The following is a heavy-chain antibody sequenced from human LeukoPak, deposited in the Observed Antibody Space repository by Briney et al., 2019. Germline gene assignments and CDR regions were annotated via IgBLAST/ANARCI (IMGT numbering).Heavy chain of an antibody. J-gene: IGHJ4*02. CDR2: IKPSTGNT. D-gene: IGHD4-23*01. Sequence: GASVTVSCKSSVYTFVIYVINWVRQATGQGREWMGWIKPSTGNTGYAQKFQGRVTFTSDPSISTAYMELSSLTSEDKAVYYCGRVLGGGNSVHFDYWGQGALVTVSS. CDR1: VYTFVIYV. CDR3: GRVLGGGNSVHFDY. V-gene: IGHV1-8*02.